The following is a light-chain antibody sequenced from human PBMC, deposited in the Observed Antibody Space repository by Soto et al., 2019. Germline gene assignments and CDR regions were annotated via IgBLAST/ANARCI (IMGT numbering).Light chain of an antibody. Sequence: EIVLTQSPGTLSLSPGERATLSCRASQSVGRNFLAWHQHKPGQAPRLLIHGASNRATGIPYRFSGSGSGTDFTLSIGSLEPEDFAVYYCQQYASSPLTFGGGTKVEIK. V-gene: IGKV3-20*01. CDR3: QQYASSPLT. CDR1: QSVGRNF. J-gene: IGKJ4*01. CDR2: GAS.